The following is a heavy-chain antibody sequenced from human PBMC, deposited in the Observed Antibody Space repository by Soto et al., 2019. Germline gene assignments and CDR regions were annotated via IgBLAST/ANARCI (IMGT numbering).Heavy chain of an antibody. V-gene: IGHV2-5*02. D-gene: IGHD5-12*01. J-gene: IGHJ4*02. Sequence: QITLKESGPPLVKPTQTLTLTCSFSGFSLSTRGVGVGWIRQPPGKALEWLALIFWDADKWYSPSLRSRLTXTXDXXKNQVVLTMTNMDPVDTATYYCAHRSRGYAYYFDQWGQGTLVTVSS. CDR3: AHRSRGYAYYFDQ. CDR1: GFSLSTRGVG. CDR2: IFWDADK.